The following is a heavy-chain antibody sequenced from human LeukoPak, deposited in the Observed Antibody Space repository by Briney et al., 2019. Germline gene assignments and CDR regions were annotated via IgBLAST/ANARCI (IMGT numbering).Heavy chain of an antibody. CDR2: ISYDGSNK. J-gene: IGHJ6*02. V-gene: IGHV3-30-3*01. CDR3: ARDHGSSDSPDGMDV. Sequence: GRSLRLSCAASGFTFSSYAMHWVRQAPGKGLEWVAVISYDGSNKYYADSVKGRFTISRDNSKNTLYLQMNSLRAEDTAVYYCARDHGSSDSPDGMDVWGQGTTVTVSS. D-gene: IGHD6-13*01. CDR1: GFTFSSYA.